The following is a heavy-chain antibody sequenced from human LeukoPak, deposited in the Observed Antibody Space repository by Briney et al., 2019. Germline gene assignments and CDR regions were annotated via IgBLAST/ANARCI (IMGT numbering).Heavy chain of an antibody. Sequence: GGSLRLSCAASGFTLSSYAMSWVRQAPGKGLEWVSAISGSGGNTYYADSVKGRFTISRDNSKNTLHLQMNSLRAEDTAVYYCARGGRSTGNWNDDGFDYWGQGTLVTVSS. D-gene: IGHD1-1*01. CDR3: ARGGRSTGNWNDDGFDY. CDR2: ISGSGGNT. J-gene: IGHJ4*02. CDR1: GFTLSSYA. V-gene: IGHV3-23*01.